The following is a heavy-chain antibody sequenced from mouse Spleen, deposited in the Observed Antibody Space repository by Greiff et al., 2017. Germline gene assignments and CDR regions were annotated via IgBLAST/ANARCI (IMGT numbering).Heavy chain of an antibody. CDR3: AGPIYYDYDDEYAMDY. CDR1: GFSLTSYG. J-gene: IGHJ4*01. Sequence: VQLQQSGPGLVQPSQSLSITCTVSGFSLTSYGVHWVRQSPGKGLEWLGVIWSGGSTDYNAAFISRLSISKDNSKSQVFFKMNSLQADDTAIYYCAGPIYYDYDDEYAMDYWGQGTSVTVSS. CDR2: IWSGGST. V-gene: IGHV2-2*01. D-gene: IGHD2-4*01.